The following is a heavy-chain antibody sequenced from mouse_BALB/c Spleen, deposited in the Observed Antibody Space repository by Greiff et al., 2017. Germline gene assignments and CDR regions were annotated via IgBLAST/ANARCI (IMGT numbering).Heavy chain of an antibody. V-gene: IGHV1-69*02. CDR1: GYTLTSYW. D-gene: IGHD1-1*02. CDR2: NDPSDSYT. CDR3: ARSDGAGAY. Sequence: QVQLQQSGAELVKPAASVKLSCTASGYTLTSYWMHWVKRRPRQGLEWNGENDPSDSYTNYNQKFKGKPTLTVDKSSSTACMQLSSMTSEDSAVDYCARSDGAGAYWGQGTLVTVSA. J-gene: IGHJ3*01.